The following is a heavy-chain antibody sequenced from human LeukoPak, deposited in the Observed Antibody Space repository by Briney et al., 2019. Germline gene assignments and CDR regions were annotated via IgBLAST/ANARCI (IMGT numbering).Heavy chain of an antibody. CDR2: ISSSSSYI. Sequence: GGSLRLSCAASGFTFSSYSMNWVRQAPGKGLEWVSSISSSSSYIYYADSVKGRFTISGDNAKNSLYLQMNSLRAEDTAVYYCARDPPRGSCIDYWGQGTLVTVS. J-gene: IGHJ4*02. CDR1: GFTFSSYS. V-gene: IGHV3-21*01. CDR3: ARDPPRGSCIDY. D-gene: IGHD2-15*01.